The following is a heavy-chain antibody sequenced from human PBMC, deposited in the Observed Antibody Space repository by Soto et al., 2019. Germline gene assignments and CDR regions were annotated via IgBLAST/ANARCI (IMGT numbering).Heavy chain of an antibody. D-gene: IGHD6-13*01. V-gene: IGHV4-59*01. CDR2: IHYSGST. J-gene: IGHJ4*02. CDR1: GGSISGYY. Sequence: SETLSLTCTVSGGSISGYYWSWIRQSPGKGLEWIGYIHYSGSTNYNPSIKSRVTISVDTSKNQLSLKLSSVTAADTAVYYCARGSAAGTKSPFDYWGQGTLVTVSS. CDR3: ARGSAAGTKSPFDY.